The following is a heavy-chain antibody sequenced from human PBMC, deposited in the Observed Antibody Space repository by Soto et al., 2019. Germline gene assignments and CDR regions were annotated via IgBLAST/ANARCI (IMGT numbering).Heavy chain of an antibody. J-gene: IGHJ6*02. CDR2: FDPEDGET. CDR1: GYTLTELS. V-gene: IGHV1-24*01. CDR3: ATAFGHITILGVVHLYYYGMDV. Sequence: ASVKVSCKVSGYTLTELSMHWVRQAPGKGLEWMGGFDPEDGETIYAQKFQGRVTMTEDTSTDTAYMELSSLRSEDTAVYYCATAFGHITILGVVHLYYYGMDVWGQGTTVTVSS. D-gene: IGHD3-3*01.